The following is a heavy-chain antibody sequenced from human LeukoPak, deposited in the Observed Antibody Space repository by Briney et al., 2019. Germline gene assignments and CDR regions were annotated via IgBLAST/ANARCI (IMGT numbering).Heavy chain of an antibody. Sequence: GGSLRLSCATSGFNFNDAWMNWVRQAPGKGLEWVANIKQDGSDKYYVDSVKGRFTISRDNAKNSLYLQMNSLRAEDTAVYYCAIIPRAAAGPSARNPFHYWGQGTLVTVSS. CDR3: AIIPRAAAGPSARNPFHY. D-gene: IGHD6-13*01. V-gene: IGHV3-7*01. J-gene: IGHJ4*02. CDR2: IKQDGSDK. CDR1: GFNFNDAW.